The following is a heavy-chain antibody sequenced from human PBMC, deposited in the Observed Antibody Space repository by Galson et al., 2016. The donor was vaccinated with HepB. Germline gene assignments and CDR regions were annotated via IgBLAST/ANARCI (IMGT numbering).Heavy chain of an antibody. Sequence: SLRLSCAGSGFVFSNYWMIWVRQAPGKGLEWVANIKQDGSETHYVDSVKGRFIIPRDNAKNLMYLQMNSLRAEDTAVYYCARPYTPTGWSSSYWGQGTPVTVSS. V-gene: IGHV3-7*03. D-gene: IGHD6-19*01. CDR2: IKQDGSET. J-gene: IGHJ4*02. CDR3: ARPYTPTGWSSSY. CDR1: GFVFSNYW.